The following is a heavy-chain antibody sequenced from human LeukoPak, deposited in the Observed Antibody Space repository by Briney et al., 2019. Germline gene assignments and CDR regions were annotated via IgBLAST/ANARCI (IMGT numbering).Heavy chain of an antibody. CDR3: ARAGLYSSSWPPNFFFDY. V-gene: IGHV1-2*02. Sequence: ASVKVSCKASGYTFTGYYMHWVRQAPGQGLEWMGWINPNSGGTNYAQKFQGRVTMTRDTSISTAYMELSSLGSEDTAVYYCARAGLYSSSWPPNFFFDYWGQGTLVTVSS. D-gene: IGHD6-13*01. J-gene: IGHJ4*02. CDR2: INPNSGGT. CDR1: GYTFTGYY.